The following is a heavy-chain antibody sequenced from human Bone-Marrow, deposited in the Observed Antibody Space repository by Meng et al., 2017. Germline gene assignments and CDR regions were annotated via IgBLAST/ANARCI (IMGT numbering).Heavy chain of an antibody. CDR2: IYHSGTA. Sequence: QLQLQESSSGLVKPCQSLSRTCAVSGGSISSDNYPWSWIRQPPGKGLESIGYIYHSGTAYYNPSLESRVTISVDRSKNQFSLKLSSVTAADTAVYYCARGDGYNRYFDYWGQGTLVTVSS. CDR3: ARGDGYNRYFDY. CDR1: GGSISSDNYP. V-gene: IGHV4-30-2*01. J-gene: IGHJ4*02. D-gene: IGHD5-24*01.